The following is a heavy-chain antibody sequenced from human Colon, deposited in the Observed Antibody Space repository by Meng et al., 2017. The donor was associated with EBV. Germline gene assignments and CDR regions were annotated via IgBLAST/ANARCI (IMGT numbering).Heavy chain of an antibody. J-gene: IGHJ5*02. V-gene: IGHV4-30-2*01. Sequence: LVLPVPYSGLVQPTQPLSLTCAFSGDSISSGDYSRSWIRQPPGQGLEWIGYIYHGGTTYNTSLKSRVTISVDNSKNQFSLRLTSVTAADTAVYYCARGPYCGGDCYWFDPWGQGTLVTVSS. CDR2: IYHGGTT. CDR1: GDSISSGDYS. D-gene: IGHD2-21*02. CDR3: ARGPYCGGDCYWFDP.